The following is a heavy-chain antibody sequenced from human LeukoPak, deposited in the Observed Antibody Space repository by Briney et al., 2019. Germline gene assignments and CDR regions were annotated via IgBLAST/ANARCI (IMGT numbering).Heavy chain of an antibody. Sequence: HPSETLSLTCAVYGGSFSGYYWSWIRQPPGKGLEWIGEINHSGSTNYNPSLESRVTISVDTSKNQFSLKLSSVTAADTAVYYCARAGLSFRRYSLPYYMDVWGKGTTVTVSS. V-gene: IGHV4-34*01. CDR3: ARAGLSFRRYSLPYYMDV. CDR1: GGSFSGYY. CDR2: INHSGST. D-gene: IGHD5-12*01. J-gene: IGHJ6*03.